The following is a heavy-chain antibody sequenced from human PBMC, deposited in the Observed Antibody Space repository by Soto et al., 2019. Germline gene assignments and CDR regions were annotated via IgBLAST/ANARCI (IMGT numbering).Heavy chain of an antibody. D-gene: IGHD3-3*01. CDR2: IYYSGST. V-gene: IGHV4-39*02. CDR3: AREDTYYDFWSDLKPFDP. J-gene: IGHJ5*02. CDR1: GGSISSYY. Sequence: PSETLSLTCTVSGGSISSYYWGWIRQPPGKGLEWIGSIYYSGSTYYNPSLKSRVTISVDTSKNQFSLKLSSVTAADTAVYYCAREDTYYDFWSDLKPFDPWGQGTLVTVSS.